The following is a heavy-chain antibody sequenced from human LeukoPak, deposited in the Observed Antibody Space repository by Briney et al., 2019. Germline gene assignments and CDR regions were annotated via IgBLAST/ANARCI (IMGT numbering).Heavy chain of an antibody. CDR1: GFTFADPG. CDR2: ISWSSASI. CDR3: ARGLGRRVLLWFGENARFDY. V-gene: IGHV3-9*01. Sequence: GGPRTLPCEGSGFTFADPGMHGVGQVQGKGREGVCGISWSSASIGYAASVKGRFTVSRDNAKNSLYLQMNSLRAEDTAVYYCARGLGRRVLLWFGENARFDYWGQGTLVTVSS. D-gene: IGHD3-10*01. J-gene: IGHJ4*02.